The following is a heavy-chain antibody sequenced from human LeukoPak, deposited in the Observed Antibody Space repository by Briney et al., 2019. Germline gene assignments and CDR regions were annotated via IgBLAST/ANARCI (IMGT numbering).Heavy chain of an antibody. CDR2: IYYSGNT. CDR1: GGSIFSSNSY. Sequence: SETLSLTCTVSGGSIFSSNSYWGWIRQPPGKGLEWIGSIYYSGNTYYNASLKSRVTISVDTSKNHFSLKLSSVTAADTAVYYRARLEVVTPPYYFDYWGQGTLVTVSS. V-gene: IGHV4-39*02. D-gene: IGHD4-23*01. CDR3: ARLEVVTPPYYFDY. J-gene: IGHJ4*02.